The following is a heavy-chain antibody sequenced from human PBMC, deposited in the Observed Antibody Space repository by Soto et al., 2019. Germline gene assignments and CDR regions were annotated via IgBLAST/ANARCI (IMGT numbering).Heavy chain of an antibody. CDR3: ARVLGGSGWYVYWSFDL. D-gene: IGHD6-19*01. J-gene: IGHJ2*01. Sequence: EVQLLESGGGWVQPGGSLRLSCAASGFTCDSYAMNWVRQAPGKGLEWVSSINGRGGNTYFADSAKGRFTISRDNSNNKRFLPMTRLRAEDTAVYYCARVLGGSGWYVYWSFDLWGRGTLVTVS. CDR2: INGRGGNT. CDR1: GFTCDSYA. V-gene: IGHV3-23*01.